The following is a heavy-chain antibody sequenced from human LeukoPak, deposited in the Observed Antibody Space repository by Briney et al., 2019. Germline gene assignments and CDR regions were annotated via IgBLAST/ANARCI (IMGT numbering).Heavy chain of an antibody. CDR3: ARIWAYGGFDP. V-gene: IGHV4-61*02. CDR2: IYTSGST. CDR1: GGSISSGSYY. J-gene: IGHJ5*02. Sequence: PSETLSLTCTVSGGSISSGSYYWSWIRQPAGTGLEWIGRIYTSGSTNYNPSLKSRVTMSVDTSKNQFSLKLSSVTAADTAVYYCARIWAYGGFDPWGQGTLVTVSS. D-gene: IGHD2-21*01.